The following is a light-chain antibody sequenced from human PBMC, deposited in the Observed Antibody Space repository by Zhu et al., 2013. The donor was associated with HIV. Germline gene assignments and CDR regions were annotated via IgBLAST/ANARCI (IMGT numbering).Light chain of an antibody. Sequence: EIVMTQSPATLSVSPGQSATLSCRASQSLNNNLAWYQQKPGQAPRLLMYATSRRATGIPARFSGSGSGTDFTLTINRLQPEDFAIYYCQQYEDSPITFGQGTRLEMK. CDR3: QQYEDSPIT. CDR2: ATS. CDR1: QSLNNN. V-gene: IGKV3-15*01. J-gene: IGKJ5*01.